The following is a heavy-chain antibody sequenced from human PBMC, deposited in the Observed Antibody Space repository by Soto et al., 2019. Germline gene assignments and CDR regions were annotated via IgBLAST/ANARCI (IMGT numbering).Heavy chain of an antibody. CDR3: ARVGWELLLDYFDY. V-gene: IGHV3-64*01. CDR1: GFSFSSYD. J-gene: IGHJ4*02. Sequence: PGGSLRLSCAASGFSFSSYDMVWVRQAPGKGLEYFSAITSNGGVTYYANSVKGRFTISRDNAKNSLYLQMNSLRAEDTAVYYCARVGWELLLDYFDYWGQGTLVTVSS. D-gene: IGHD1-26*01. CDR2: ITSNGGVT.